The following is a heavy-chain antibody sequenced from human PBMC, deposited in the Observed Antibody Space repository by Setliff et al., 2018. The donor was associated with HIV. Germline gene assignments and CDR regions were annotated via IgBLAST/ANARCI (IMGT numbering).Heavy chain of an antibody. D-gene: IGHD6-19*01. V-gene: IGHV1-2*06. CDR2: INPNSGGT. Sequence: ASVKVSCKASGYIFTDYYMHWVRQAPGQELGWMGRINPNSGGTNYAQKFQGRVTMTEDTSTDTAYMDLSSLRSEDTAVYYCATHPPYRSAWYMRSWGQGTLVTVSS. J-gene: IGHJ5*02. CDR1: GYIFTDYY. CDR3: ATHPPYRSAWYMRS.